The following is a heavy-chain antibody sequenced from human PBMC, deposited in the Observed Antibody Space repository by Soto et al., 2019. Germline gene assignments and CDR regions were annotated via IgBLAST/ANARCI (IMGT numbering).Heavy chain of an antibody. CDR2: IIPIFGAA. J-gene: IGHJ3*02. CDR1: GATFSSYA. V-gene: IGHV1-69*13. CDR3: ARDLSYHGGDMDAFDI. Sequence: ASVKVSCKASGATFSSYAISWVRQAPGQGLEWMGGIIPIFGAANYAQKFQGRVTITADESTSTAYMELSSLRTEVTAVYYCARDLSYHGGDMDAFDIWGQGTMVTVSS. D-gene: IGHD2-21*02.